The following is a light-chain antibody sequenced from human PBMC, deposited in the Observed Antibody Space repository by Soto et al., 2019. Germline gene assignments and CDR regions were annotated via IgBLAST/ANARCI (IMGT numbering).Light chain of an antibody. V-gene: IGKV3-15*01. CDR2: GAS. CDR1: QSVGND. Sequence: DIVMTQSPASLSVSPGEGVSLSCRASQSVGNDVAWYQQIPGQAPRLLIYGASTRATSVPARFTGSGSGTDFTLTISSLQSEDFAVYYCHQYYNWPPAWTLGQGTRVDIK. J-gene: IGKJ1*01. CDR3: HQYYNWPPAWT.